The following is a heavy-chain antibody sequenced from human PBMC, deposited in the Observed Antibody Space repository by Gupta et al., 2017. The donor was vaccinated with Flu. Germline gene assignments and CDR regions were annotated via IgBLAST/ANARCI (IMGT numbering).Heavy chain of an antibody. CDR1: SNYW. V-gene: IGHV3-74*01. CDR3: ARDQGDLAFDY. Sequence: SNYWRHWGRQAPGKGLVWVSRIESDGRSTSYADSVKGRFTISRDNAKNTVYLQMNSLRAEDTAVYYCARDQGDLAFDYWGQGTPVTVSS. CDR2: IESDGRST. D-gene: IGHD3-10*01. J-gene: IGHJ4*02.